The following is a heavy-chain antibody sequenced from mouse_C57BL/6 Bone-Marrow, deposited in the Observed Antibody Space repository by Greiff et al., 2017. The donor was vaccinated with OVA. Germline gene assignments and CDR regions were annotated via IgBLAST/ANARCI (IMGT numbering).Heavy chain of an antibody. D-gene: IGHD2-4*01. CDR2: IWRGGST. CDR1: GFSLTSYG. Sequence: VQLKESGPGLVQPSQSLSITCTVSGFSLTSYGVHWVRQSPGKGLEWLGVIWRGGSTDYNAAFMSRLSITQDNSKSQVFFKMNSLQADDTAIYYCAKFDYDEGGFYYAMDYWGQGTSVTVSS. V-gene: IGHV2-5*01. CDR3: AKFDYDEGGFYYAMDY. J-gene: IGHJ4*01.